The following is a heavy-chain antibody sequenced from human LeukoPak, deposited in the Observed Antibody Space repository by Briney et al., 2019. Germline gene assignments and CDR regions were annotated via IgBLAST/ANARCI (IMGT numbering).Heavy chain of an antibody. V-gene: IGHV3-23*01. Sequence: GGSLRLSCAASGFTFSSYAMSWVRQAPGKGLEWVSAISGSGGSTYYADSVKGRFTISRDNSKNTLYLQMNSLRAEDTAVYYCAMSGSYPGNFDYWGQGTLVTVSS. CDR3: AMSGSYPGNFDY. CDR2: ISGSGGST. D-gene: IGHD1-26*01. CDR1: GFTFSSYA. J-gene: IGHJ4*02.